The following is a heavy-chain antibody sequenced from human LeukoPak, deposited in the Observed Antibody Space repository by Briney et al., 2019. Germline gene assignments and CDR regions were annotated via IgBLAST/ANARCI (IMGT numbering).Heavy chain of an antibody. D-gene: IGHD1-7*01. V-gene: IGHV3-7*01. CDR2: IKQDGSEK. CDR3: ARDRELHNWFDP. CDR1: GFTFSKYW. J-gene: IGHJ5*02. Sequence: GGSLRLSCAASGFTFSKYWMNWVRQAPGKGLEWVANIKQDGSEKYYVDSVKGRFTISRDNAKNSLYLQMNSLRAEDTAVYYCARDRELHNWFDPWGQETLVTVSS.